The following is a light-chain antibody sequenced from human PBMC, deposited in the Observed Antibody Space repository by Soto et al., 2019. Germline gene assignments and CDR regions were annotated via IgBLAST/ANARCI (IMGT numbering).Light chain of an antibody. CDR3: QQYYASSWT. J-gene: IGKJ1*01. Sequence: EIVLTQSPGTLSLSPGERATLSCRASQSISSTYLAWYRQKPGQAPRLLIYAASSRATGIPDRFSGSGSGTDFTLTISRLEPEDFAVYYCQQYYASSWTFGQWTRVEIK. CDR1: QSISSTY. V-gene: IGKV3-20*01. CDR2: AAS.